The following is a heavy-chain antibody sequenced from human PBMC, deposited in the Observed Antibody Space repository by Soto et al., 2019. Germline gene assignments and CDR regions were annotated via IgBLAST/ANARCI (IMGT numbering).Heavy chain of an antibody. V-gene: IGHV4-31*03. CDR1: GGSISSGGYY. Sequence: SETLSLTCTVSGGSISSGGYYWSWIRQHPGKGLEWIGYIYYSGSTYYNPSLKSRVTISVDTSKNQFSLKLSSVTAADTAVYYCARGPLEVVGTPTTDYWGQGTLVTVSS. J-gene: IGHJ4*02. D-gene: IGHD1-26*01. CDR2: IYYSGST. CDR3: ARGPLEVVGTPTTDY.